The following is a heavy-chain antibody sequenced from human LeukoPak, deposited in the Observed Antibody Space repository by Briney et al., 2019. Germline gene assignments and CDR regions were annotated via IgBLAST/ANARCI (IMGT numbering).Heavy chain of an antibody. CDR3: ARGRGQQLLLLVDWFDP. Sequence: SQTLFLTCTVSGDSISSGGYYWSWIRQPPGKGLEWIGYIYYSGCTYYNPYLKSRVTISVDTSKNQFSLKLSSVTAADTAVYYCARGRGQQLLLLVDWFDPWGQGTLVTVSS. J-gene: IGHJ5*02. D-gene: IGHD6-13*01. V-gene: IGHV4-31*03. CDR2: IYYSGCT. CDR1: GDSISSGGYY.